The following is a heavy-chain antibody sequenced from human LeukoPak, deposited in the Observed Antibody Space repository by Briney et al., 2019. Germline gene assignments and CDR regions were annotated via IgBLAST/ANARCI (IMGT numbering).Heavy chain of an antibody. J-gene: IGHJ6*02. CDR2: IYYSGNT. CDR1: GGSISSYY. Sequence: SETLSLTCTVSGGSISSYYWSWIRQPPGKGLEWIGYIYYSGNTIYNPSLESRVTMSVDTSNSQFSLKLSSVTAADTAVYYCARDGGIASSGLYYYYGMDVWGQGTAVTVSS. V-gene: IGHV4-59*12. CDR3: ARDGGIASSGLYYYYGMDV. D-gene: IGHD6-13*01.